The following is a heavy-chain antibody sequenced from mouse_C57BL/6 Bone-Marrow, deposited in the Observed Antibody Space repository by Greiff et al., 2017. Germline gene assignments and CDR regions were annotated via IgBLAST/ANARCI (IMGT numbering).Heavy chain of an antibody. CDR1: GYTFTDYY. J-gene: IGHJ4*01. CDR2: IYPGSGNT. V-gene: IGHV1-76*01. CDR3: AREGDNLLRAMDY. D-gene: IGHD5-5*01. Sequence: QVQLQQSGAELVRPGASVKLSCKASGYTFTDYYINWVKQRPGQGLEWIARIYPGSGNTYYNEKFKGKATLTAEKSSSTAYMQLSSLTSEDSAVYFCAREGDNLLRAMDYWGQGTSFTVSS.